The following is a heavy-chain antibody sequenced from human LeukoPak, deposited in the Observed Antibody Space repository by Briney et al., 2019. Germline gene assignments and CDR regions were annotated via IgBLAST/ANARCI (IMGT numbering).Heavy chain of an antibody. CDR3: ARVPYCSSTSCSYYYYYMDV. D-gene: IGHD2-2*01. Sequence: SQTLSLTCAVYGGSFSGYYWSWIRQPPGKGLEWIGEINHSGGTNYNPSLKSRVTISVDTSKNQFSLKLSSVTAADTAVYYCARVPYCSSTSCSYYYYYMDVWGKGTTVTVSS. CDR2: INHSGGT. J-gene: IGHJ6*03. CDR1: GGSFSGYY. V-gene: IGHV4-34*01.